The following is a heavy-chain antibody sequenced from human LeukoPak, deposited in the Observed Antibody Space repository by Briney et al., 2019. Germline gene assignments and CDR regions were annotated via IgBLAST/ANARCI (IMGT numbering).Heavy chain of an antibody. D-gene: IGHD7-27*01. J-gene: IGHJ4*02. CDR1: GYTFTSYV. V-gene: IGHV1-3*01. Sequence: GASVKVSCKASGYTFTSYVIHWVRQAPGQRLEWMGWINAGNGNTKYSQKFQGRVTITRDTSANTVYMELSSLRSEDTAVYYCARGPLGRNGDYFDYWGQGTLVTVSS. CDR2: INAGNGNT. CDR3: ARGPLGRNGDYFDY.